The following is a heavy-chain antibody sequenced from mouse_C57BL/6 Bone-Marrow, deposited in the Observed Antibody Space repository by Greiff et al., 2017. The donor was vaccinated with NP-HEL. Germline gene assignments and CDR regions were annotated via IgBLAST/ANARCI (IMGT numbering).Heavy chain of an antibody. D-gene: IGHD2-5*01. CDR1: GFTFSSYA. CDR2: ISSGGDYI. Sequence: EVMLVESGEGLVKPGGSLKLSCAASGFTFSSYAMSWVRQTPEKRLEWVAYISSGGDYIYYADTVKGRFTIYRDNARNTLYLQMSSLNSEDTAMYYCTRENYSIHWYFDVWGTGTTVTVSS. J-gene: IGHJ1*03. CDR3: TRENYSIHWYFDV. V-gene: IGHV5-9-1*02.